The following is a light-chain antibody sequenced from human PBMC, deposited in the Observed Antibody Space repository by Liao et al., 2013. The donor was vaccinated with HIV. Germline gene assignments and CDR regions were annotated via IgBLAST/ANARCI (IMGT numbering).Light chain of an antibody. CDR1: ALSKQY. V-gene: IGLV3-25*03. CDR2: EDT. Sequence: SYELRQPPSVSVSPGQTARITCSGDALSKQYAYWYQQKPGQAPVLLXYEDTERPSGIPERFSGSRSGTTVTLTISGVQAEDEADYYCQSADSSGTYVVFGGGTKLTVL. J-gene: IGLJ2*01. CDR3: QSADSSGTYVV.